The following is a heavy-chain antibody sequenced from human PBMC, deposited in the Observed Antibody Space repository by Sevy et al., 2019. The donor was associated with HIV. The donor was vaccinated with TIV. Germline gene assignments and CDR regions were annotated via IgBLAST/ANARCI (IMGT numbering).Heavy chain of an antibody. CDR2: INHSGST. D-gene: IGHD7-27*01. Sequence: SETLSLTCAVYGGSFSGYYWSWIRQPPGKGLEWIGEINHSGSTNYNPSLKSRVTISVDTSKNQFSLKLSSVTAADTAVYYCARGGGTGVLLGTVDYWGQGTLVTVSS. J-gene: IGHJ4*02. CDR1: GGSFSGYY. CDR3: ARGGGTGVLLGTVDY. V-gene: IGHV4-34*01.